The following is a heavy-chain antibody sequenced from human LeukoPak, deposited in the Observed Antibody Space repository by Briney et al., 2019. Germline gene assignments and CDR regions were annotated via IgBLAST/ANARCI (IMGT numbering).Heavy chain of an antibody. CDR3: ARLLREYGSGSYYFDY. D-gene: IGHD3-10*01. J-gene: IGHJ4*02. Sequence: SETLSLTCAVSGGSISSNSYYWGWIRQPPGKGLEWIGSIYYSGSTYYNPSLKSRVTISVDTSKNQFSLKLSSVTAADTAVYYCARLLREYGSGSYYFDYWGQGTLVTVSS. CDR2: IYYSGST. V-gene: IGHV4-39*01. CDR1: GGSISSNSYY.